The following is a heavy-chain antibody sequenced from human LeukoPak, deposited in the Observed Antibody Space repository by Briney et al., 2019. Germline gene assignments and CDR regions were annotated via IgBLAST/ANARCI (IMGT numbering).Heavy chain of an antibody. D-gene: IGHD2-8*02. CDR2: ISWNSGSI. CDR3: AKDFGYWYIGPSSYFDY. CDR1: GFDFHNYV. J-gene: IGHJ4*02. Sequence: PGGSLRLSCAASGFDFHNYVIHWVRQAPGKGLEWVSGISWNSGSIGYADSVKGRFTISRDNAKNSLYLQMNSLRAEDTALYYCAKDFGYWYIGPSSYFDYWGQGTLVTVSS. V-gene: IGHV3-9*01.